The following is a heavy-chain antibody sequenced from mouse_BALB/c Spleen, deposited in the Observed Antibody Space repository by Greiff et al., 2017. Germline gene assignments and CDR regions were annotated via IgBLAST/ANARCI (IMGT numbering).Heavy chain of an antibody. J-gene: IGHJ2*01. CDR2: INPSTGYT. V-gene: IGHV1-7*01. D-gene: IGHD1-2*01. CDR3: ARPTATDYYFDY. Sequence: QVQLKESGAELAKPGASVKMSCKASGYTFTSYWMHWVKQRPGQGLEWIGYINPSTGYTEYNQKFKDKATLTADKSSSTAYMQLSSLTSEDSAVYYCARPTATDYYFDYWGQGTTLTVSS. CDR1: GYTFTSYW.